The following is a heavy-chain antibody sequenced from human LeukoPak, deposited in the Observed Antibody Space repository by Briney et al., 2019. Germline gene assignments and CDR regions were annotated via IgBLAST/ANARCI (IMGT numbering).Heavy chain of an antibody. CDR1: GGSISSYY. V-gene: IGHV4-4*07. D-gene: IGHD5-24*01. CDR3: ARDGDGYNFYFDY. CDR2: IYTSGST. Sequence: PSGTLSLTCTVSGGSISSYYWSWIRLPAGKGLEWIGRIYTSGSTNYNPSLKSRVTMSVDTSKNQFSLKLSSVTAADTAVYYCARDGDGYNFYFDYWGQGTLVTVSS. J-gene: IGHJ4*02.